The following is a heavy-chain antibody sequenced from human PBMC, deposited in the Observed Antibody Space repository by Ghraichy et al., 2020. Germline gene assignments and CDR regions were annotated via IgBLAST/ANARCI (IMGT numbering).Heavy chain of an antibody. V-gene: IGHV4-59*01. J-gene: IGHJ4*02. CDR1: GGSISSYY. CDR2: IYYSGST. Sequence: SETLSLTCTVSGGSISSYYWSWIRQPPGKGLEWIGYIYYSGSTNYNPSLRSRVTISVDTSKNQFSLKLSSVTAPDTAVYYCAVKYYYGSGSPRFDYWGQGTLVTVSS. D-gene: IGHD3-10*01. CDR3: AVKYYYGSGSPRFDY.